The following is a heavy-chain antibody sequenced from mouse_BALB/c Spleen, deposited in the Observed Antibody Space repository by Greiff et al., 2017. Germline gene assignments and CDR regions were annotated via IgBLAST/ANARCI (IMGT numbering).Heavy chain of an antibody. V-gene: IGHV5-6-4*01. CDR1: GFTFSSYT. D-gene: IGHD2-10*02. J-gene: IGHJ3*01. CDR3: TRDGPYGNYVSFAY. CDR2: ISSGGSYT. Sequence: EVQGVESGGGLVKPGGSLKLSCAASGFTFSSYTMSWVRQTPEKRLEWVATISSGGSYTYYPDSVKGRFTISRDNAKNTLYLQMSSLKSEDTAMYYCTRDGPYGNYVSFAYWGQGTLVTVSA.